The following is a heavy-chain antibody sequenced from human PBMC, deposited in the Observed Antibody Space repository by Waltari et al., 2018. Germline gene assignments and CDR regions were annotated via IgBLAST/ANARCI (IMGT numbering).Heavy chain of an antibody. CDR2: ISGYNGNT. J-gene: IGHJ4*02. CDR1: GYTFSHYG. D-gene: IGHD3-22*01. Sequence: QVQMVQAGPDVKKPGASVKVPCKYSGYTFSHYGISWVRLAPGQGLEWMGWISGYNGNTKDAPKVQGRVTVTTDTSTGTTYMELRSPRSDDTAVYYCARTYYYDSRDFDHWGQGTLVTVSS. CDR3: ARTYYYDSRDFDH. V-gene: IGHV1-18*04.